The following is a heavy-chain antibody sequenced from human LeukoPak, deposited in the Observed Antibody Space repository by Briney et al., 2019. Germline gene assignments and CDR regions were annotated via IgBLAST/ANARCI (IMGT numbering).Heavy chain of an antibody. D-gene: IGHD6-25*01. J-gene: IGHJ4*02. CDR2: ISSSSSYI. CDR1: GFTFSSYS. Sequence: PGGSLRLSCAASGFTFSSYSMNWVRQAPGKGLEWVSSISSSSSYINYADSVKGRFTISRDNAKNSLYLQMNGLRAEDTAVYCCARGRAATWRPTPVDYWGQGTLVTVSS. CDR3: ARGRAATWRPTPVDY. V-gene: IGHV3-21*01.